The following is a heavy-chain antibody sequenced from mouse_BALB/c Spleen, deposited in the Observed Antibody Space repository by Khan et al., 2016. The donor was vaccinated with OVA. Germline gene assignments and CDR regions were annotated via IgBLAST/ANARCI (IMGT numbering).Heavy chain of an antibody. J-gene: IGHJ2*01. CDR1: GYTFTSYR. CDR2: TNPTNGRT. Sequence: QVQLQQPGAELVKAGASVKMSCKASGYTFTSYRMHWVKQRLGQGLEWFAETNPTNGRTYYNEKFKSKATLTVDKSSSTAYMLLSGPTFEDSAVYYCARIKKIVATDFDYWGQGTTLTVSS. D-gene: IGHD1-1*01. V-gene: IGHV1S81*02. CDR3: ARIKKIVATDFDY.